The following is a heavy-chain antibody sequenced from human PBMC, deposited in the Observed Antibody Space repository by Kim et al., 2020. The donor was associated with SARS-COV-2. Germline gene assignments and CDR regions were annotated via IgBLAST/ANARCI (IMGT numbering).Heavy chain of an antibody. Sequence: GGSLRLSCAASGFTFSDYYMSWIRQAPGKGLEWVSYISSSSSYTNYADSVKGRFTISRDNAKNSLYLQMNSLRAKDTAVYYCARELVGATRLFDYWGQGTLVTVSS. CDR1: GFTFSDYY. CDR2: ISSSSSYT. J-gene: IGHJ4*02. CDR3: ARELVGATRLFDY. V-gene: IGHV3-11*06. D-gene: IGHD1-26*01.